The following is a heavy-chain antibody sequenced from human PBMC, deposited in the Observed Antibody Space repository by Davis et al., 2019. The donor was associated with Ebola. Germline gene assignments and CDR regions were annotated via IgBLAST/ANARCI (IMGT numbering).Heavy chain of an antibody. CDR1: GFTFSNYY. V-gene: IGHV3-74*01. CDR3: ARDTSHQLPHWLYYFYGMDV. J-gene: IGHJ6*02. D-gene: IGHD2-2*01. Sequence: GESLKISCAASGFTFSNYYLHWVRQAPGKRLEWVARIKTDGSTTRYADSVQGRFSISRANTKNTLYLQMNSLRGEDTAIYDCARDTSHQLPHWLYYFYGMDVWGQGTTVTVSS. CDR2: IKTDGSTT.